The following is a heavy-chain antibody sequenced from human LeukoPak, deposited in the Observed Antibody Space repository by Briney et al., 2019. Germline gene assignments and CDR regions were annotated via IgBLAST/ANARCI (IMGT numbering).Heavy chain of an antibody. V-gene: IGHV4-61*02. Sequence: SETVSLTCTVSGGSISSGSYYWSWIRQPAGKGLEWIGRIYTSGSTNYNPSLKSRVTISVDTSKNQFSLKLSSVTAADTAVYYCARDVVDYDFWSGYSYWYFDLRGRGTLVTVSS. CDR3: ARDVVDYDFWSGYSYWYFDL. CDR2: IYTSGST. CDR1: GGSISSGSYY. J-gene: IGHJ2*01. D-gene: IGHD3-3*01.